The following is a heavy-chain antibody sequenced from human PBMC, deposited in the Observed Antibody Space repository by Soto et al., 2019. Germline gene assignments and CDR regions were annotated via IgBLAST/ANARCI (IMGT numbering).Heavy chain of an antibody. CDR2: INAGNGNT. CDR3: ATSFQEGGITRYYFDY. Sequence: ASVKVSCKASGYTFTSYAMHWVRQAPGQRLEWMGWINAGNGNTKYSQKFQGRVTITRDTSASTAYMELSSLRSEDTAVYYCATSFQEGGITRYYFDYWGQGTLVNVSS. CDR1: GYTFTSYA. D-gene: IGHD3-10*01. V-gene: IGHV1-3*01. J-gene: IGHJ4*02.